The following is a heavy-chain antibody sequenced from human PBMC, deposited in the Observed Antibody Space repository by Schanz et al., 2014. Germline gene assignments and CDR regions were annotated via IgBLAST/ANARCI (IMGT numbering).Heavy chain of an antibody. CDR1: GYTLTNFD. Sequence: QVQLVQSGAEVKKPGASVKVSCKASGYTLTNFDINWVRQAPGQGLEWMGWISAYNGHTNYAQKFQGRVTMTTDTSTSTAYMELRSLRSDDTAVYYCAFDRDDAYDIWGQGTTVTVSS. J-gene: IGHJ3*02. D-gene: IGHD3-9*01. CDR2: ISAYNGHT. CDR3: AFDRDDAYDI. V-gene: IGHV1-18*01.